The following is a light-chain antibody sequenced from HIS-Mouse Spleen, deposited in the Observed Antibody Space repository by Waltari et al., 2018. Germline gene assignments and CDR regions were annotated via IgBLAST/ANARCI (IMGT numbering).Light chain of an antibody. CDR2: EDS. CDR1: ALPKKY. J-gene: IGLJ2*01. V-gene: IGLV3-10*01. CDR3: YSTDSSGNHRV. Sequence: SYELTQPPSVSVSPGQTARITCSGDALPKKYAYWYQQKSGQAHVLVIDEDSKRPSGIPGSFSGSSSGTMATLTISGAQVEDEADYYCYSTDSSGNHRVFGGGTKLTVL.